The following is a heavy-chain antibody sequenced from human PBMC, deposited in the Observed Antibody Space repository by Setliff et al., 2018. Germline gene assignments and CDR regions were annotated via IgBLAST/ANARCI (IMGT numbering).Heavy chain of an antibody. CDR2: INTNTGNP. CDR1: GYSFSTYA. V-gene: IGHV7-4-1*01. D-gene: IGHD3-10*01. J-gene: IGHJ6*03. CDR3: ARASRFATIVWKGDYYMDV. Sequence: ASVKVSCKASGYSFSTYAMSWIRQAPGQGLEWMGWINTNTGNPSYAQGFTGXXXXSLXXXXXXXXXXXXXXXXXXXAMYYCARASRFATIVWKGDYYMDVWGKGTTVTVSS.